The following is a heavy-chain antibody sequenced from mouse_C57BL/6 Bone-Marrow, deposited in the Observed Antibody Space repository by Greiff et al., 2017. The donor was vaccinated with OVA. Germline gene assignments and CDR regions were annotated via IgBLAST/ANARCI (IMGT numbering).Heavy chain of an antibody. Sequence: QVQLQQPGAELVRPGSSVKLSCKASGYTFTSYWMHWVKQRPIQGLEWIGNIDPSDSETHYNQKFKDKATLTVDKSSSTAYMQLSSLTSEESAVYDCASTVYGNLYYAMDYWGQGTSVTVSS. CDR3: ASTVYGNLYYAMDY. V-gene: IGHV1-52*01. CDR2: IDPSDSET. D-gene: IGHD2-1*01. CDR1: GYTFTSYW. J-gene: IGHJ4*01.